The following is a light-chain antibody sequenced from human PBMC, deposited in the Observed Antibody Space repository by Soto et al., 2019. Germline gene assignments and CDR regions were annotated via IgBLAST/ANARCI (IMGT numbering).Light chain of an antibody. CDR2: EVS. J-gene: IGLJ7*01. CDR3: ETWDSNIGV. V-gene: IGLV2-8*01. CDR1: SSDVGEENY. Sequence: QSVLTQPPSASGSPGQSVTITCSGTSSDVGEENYVSWYQQHPGKVPKLILYEVSKRPSGVPDRFSGSRSGNTASLTVSGLQAEDEADYYCETWDSNIGVFGEGTQLTVL.